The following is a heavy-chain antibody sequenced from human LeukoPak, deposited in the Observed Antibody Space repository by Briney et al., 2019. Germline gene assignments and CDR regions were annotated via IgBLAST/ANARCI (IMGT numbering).Heavy chain of an antibody. V-gene: IGHV4-39*01. CDR1: GASISTSTYY. Sequence: PSETLTLTCTVSGASISTSTYYWGWIRQPPGKGLEWIGSFSYSVSTHYNPSLKCRVAISVDTSKNQFSPRLSSVTAADTAVYYCARLADMVMGTWFDPWGQGTLVTVFS. CDR3: ARLADMVMGTWFDP. J-gene: IGHJ5*02. CDR2: FSYSVST. D-gene: IGHD5-18*01.